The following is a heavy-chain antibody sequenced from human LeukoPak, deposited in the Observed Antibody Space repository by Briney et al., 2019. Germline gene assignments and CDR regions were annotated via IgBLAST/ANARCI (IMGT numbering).Heavy chain of an antibody. V-gene: IGHV1-18*01. CDR2: ISAYNGNT. J-gene: IGHJ4*02. D-gene: IGHD6-13*01. CDR1: GYTFTSYG. CDR3: ARSDSSSWYTGDDY. Sequence: GASVKVSCKASGYTFTSYGISWVRQAPGQGLEWMGWISAYNGNTNYAQKLQGRVTMTTDTSTSTAYMELRSLRSDDTAVYYCARSDSSSWYTGDDYWGQGTLVTVSS.